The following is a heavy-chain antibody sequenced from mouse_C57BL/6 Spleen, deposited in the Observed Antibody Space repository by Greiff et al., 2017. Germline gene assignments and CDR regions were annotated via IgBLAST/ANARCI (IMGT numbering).Heavy chain of an antibody. CDR3: ARAVISWFAY. Sequence: EVQVVESGGGFVKPGGSLKLSCAASGFTFSDYGMHWVRQAPEKGLEWVAYISSGSSTIYYADTVKGRFTISRDNAKNTLFLQMTSLRSEDTAMYYCARAVISWFAYWGQGTLVTVSA. J-gene: IGHJ3*01. D-gene: IGHD2-5*01. CDR1: GFTFSDYG. CDR2: ISSGSSTI. V-gene: IGHV5-17*01.